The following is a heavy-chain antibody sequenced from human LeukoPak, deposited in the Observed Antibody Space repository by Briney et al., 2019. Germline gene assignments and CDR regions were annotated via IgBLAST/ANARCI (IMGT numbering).Heavy chain of an antibody. Sequence: GGSLRLSCAASGFTFSSYGMHWVRQAPGKGLEWVAVISNDGNNKYYADSVKGRFTISRDNSKNTLSLQMNSLRPEDTAVYYCARTREYYFDYWGQGTLVTVSS. CDR2: ISNDGNNK. CDR3: ARTREYYFDY. V-gene: IGHV3-30*03. CDR1: GFTFSSYG. D-gene: IGHD5-24*01. J-gene: IGHJ4*02.